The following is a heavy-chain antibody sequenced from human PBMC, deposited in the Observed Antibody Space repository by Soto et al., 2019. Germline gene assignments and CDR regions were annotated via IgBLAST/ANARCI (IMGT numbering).Heavy chain of an antibody. D-gene: IGHD5-18*01. CDR2: IYYSGST. V-gene: IGHV4-30-4*01. CDR3: VRGDTTMVTRVDS. J-gene: IGHJ4*02. Sequence: SETLSLTCTVSGGSISSGDYHWSWLRQPPGKGLEWIGYIYYSGSTYYNASLKSRVTISVDMSKNQFSLNLSSVTAADTAVYYCVRGDTTMVTRVDSWGQGILVTVS. CDR1: GGSISSGDYH.